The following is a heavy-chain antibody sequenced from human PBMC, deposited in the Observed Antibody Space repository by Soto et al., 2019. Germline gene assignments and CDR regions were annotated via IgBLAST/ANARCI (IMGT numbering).Heavy chain of an antibody. CDR3: ARIPGGRLRWRTAFDI. V-gene: IGHV4-34*01. Sequence: QVQLQQWGAGLLKPSETLSLTCAVYGGSFSGYYWSWIRQPPGKGLEWIGEINHSGSTNYNPSLKSRVTISVDTSKNQFSLKLSSVTAADTAVYYCARIPGGRLRWRTAFDIWGQGTMVTVSS. D-gene: IGHD4-17*01. CDR1: GGSFSGYY. CDR2: INHSGST. J-gene: IGHJ3*02.